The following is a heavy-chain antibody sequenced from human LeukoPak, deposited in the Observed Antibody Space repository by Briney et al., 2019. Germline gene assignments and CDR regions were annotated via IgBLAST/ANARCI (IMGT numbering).Heavy chain of an antibody. D-gene: IGHD3-3*01. V-gene: IGHV3-74*01. CDR2: INSDGSST. Sequence: PSGGSLRLSCAASGFTFSSYWMHWVHQAPGKGLVWVSRINSDGSSTSYADSVKGRFTISRDNAKNTLYLQMNSLRAEDTAVYYCARGITIFGVVIRKGGYNWFDPWGQGTLVTVSS. J-gene: IGHJ5*02. CDR1: GFTFSSYW. CDR3: ARGITIFGVVIRKGGYNWFDP.